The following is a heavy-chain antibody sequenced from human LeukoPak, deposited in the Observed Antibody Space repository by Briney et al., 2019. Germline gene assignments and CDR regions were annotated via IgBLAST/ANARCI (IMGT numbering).Heavy chain of an antibody. CDR3: VKEPRGYSFSFDI. CDR1: GFTFSTCA. D-gene: IGHD5-18*01. V-gene: IGHV3-23*01. Sequence: GGSLRLSCAASGFTFSTCAINWVRQAPGKGLEWVSAISGSGSKTFYADSVKGRFTISRDNPKNKLYLQMNSLRPEDTAVYYCVKEPRGYSFSFDIWGQGTMVTVSS. J-gene: IGHJ3*02. CDR2: ISGSGSKT.